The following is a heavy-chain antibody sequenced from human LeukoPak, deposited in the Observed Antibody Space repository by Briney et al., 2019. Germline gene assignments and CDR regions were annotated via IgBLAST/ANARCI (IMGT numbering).Heavy chain of an antibody. D-gene: IGHD6-13*01. Sequence: PSETLSLTCTVSGGSISSSSYYWGWIRQPPGKGLEWIGSIYYSGSTYYNPSLKSRVTISVDTSKNQFSLKLSSVTAADTAVYYCAKYSSSWYEAFDIWGQGTMVTVSS. CDR3: AKYSSSWYEAFDI. CDR1: GGSISSSSYY. J-gene: IGHJ3*02. V-gene: IGHV4-39*07. CDR2: IYYSGST.